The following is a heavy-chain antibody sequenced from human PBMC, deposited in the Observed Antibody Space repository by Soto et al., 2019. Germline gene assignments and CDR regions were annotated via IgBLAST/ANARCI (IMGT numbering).Heavy chain of an antibody. V-gene: IGHV4-34*01. CDR1: GGSFSGYY. CDR3: ARDSLGIAVLGTGRSKNNWFDP. CDR2: IKHSGST. Sequence: QVQLQQWGAGLLKPSETLSLTCAVYGGSFSGYYWSWIRQPPGKGLEWIGEIKHSGSTNYNPSLKSRVTLAIDTSKHQCSLKLSSVTAADTAIYYCARDSLGIAVLGTGRSKNNWFDPWGQGTLVTVSS. D-gene: IGHD6-19*01. J-gene: IGHJ5*02.